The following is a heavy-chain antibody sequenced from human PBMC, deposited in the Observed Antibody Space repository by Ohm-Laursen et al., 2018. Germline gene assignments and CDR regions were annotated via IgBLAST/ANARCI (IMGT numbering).Heavy chain of an antibody. CDR3: AKGGIVGGIPPDY. CDR1: GFTFSSYA. J-gene: IGHJ4*02. D-gene: IGHD1-26*01. CDR2: ISGSGGST. Sequence: SLRLSCAASGFTFSSYAMSWVRQAPGKGLEWVSSISGSGGSTYYADSVKGRFTISRDNSKNTLSLQMNSLRAEDAAVYYCAKGGIVGGIPPDYWGQGTLVTVSS. V-gene: IGHV3-23*01.